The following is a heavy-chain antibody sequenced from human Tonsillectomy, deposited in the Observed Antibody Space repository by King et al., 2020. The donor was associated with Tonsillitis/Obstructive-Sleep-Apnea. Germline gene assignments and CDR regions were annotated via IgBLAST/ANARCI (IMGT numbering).Heavy chain of an antibody. CDR2: IDPIDSYT. J-gene: IGHJ6*02. V-gene: IGHV5-10-1*03. CDR1: GYSFICYW. CDR3: ARHVSITTEGGLDV. D-gene: IGHD4-11*01. Sequence: VQLVESGAEVKKPGESLRISCTSSGYSFICYWISWVRQMPGKGLEWMGMIDPIDSYTNYSPSFQGHVTISSDKSISTAYLQWSSLKASDTAIYYCARHVSITTEGGLDVWGQGTTVTVSS.